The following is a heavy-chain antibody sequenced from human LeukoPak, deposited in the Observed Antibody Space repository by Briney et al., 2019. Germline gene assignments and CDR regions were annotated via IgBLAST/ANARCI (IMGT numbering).Heavy chain of an antibody. D-gene: IGHD6-13*01. J-gene: IGHJ4*02. CDR3: ARDLPNASAAGTS. Sequence: SETLSLTCTVSGGSISSSSYYWGWIRQPPGKGLEWIGSIYYSGSTYYNPSLKSRVTISVDTSKNQFSLKLSSVTAADTAVYYCARDLPNASAAGTSWRQGTLVTVSS. V-gene: IGHV4-39*07. CDR1: GGSISSSSYY. CDR2: IYYSGST.